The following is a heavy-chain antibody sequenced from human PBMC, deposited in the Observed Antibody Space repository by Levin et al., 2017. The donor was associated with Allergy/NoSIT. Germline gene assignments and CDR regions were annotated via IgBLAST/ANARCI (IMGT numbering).Heavy chain of an antibody. Sequence: SQTLSLPCTVSGGSIRSYYWSWLRQPPGKGLEWIGYIYYSGSTNYNPTLKSRVTISVDTSKNQFSLKLSSVTAADTAVYYWARGLAPWDSSGYYYEGAFDIWGQGTMVTVSS. CDR2: IYYSGST. CDR1: GGSIRSYY. CDR3: ARGLAPWDSSGYYYEGAFDI. J-gene: IGHJ3*02. D-gene: IGHD3-22*01. V-gene: IGHV4-59*01.